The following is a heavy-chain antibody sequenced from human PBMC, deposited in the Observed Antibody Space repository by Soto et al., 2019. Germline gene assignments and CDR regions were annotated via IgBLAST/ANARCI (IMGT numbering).Heavy chain of an antibody. V-gene: IGHV3-49*04. Sequence: GGSLRLSFTTSGFSFGGYAMTWVRQAPGRGLERIGFIRGKAYGATTEDAASVRGRFTISRDDSKSIAYLQMNRLTTEDTAVYYCTRGAAERETFTYYLDYWGRGSLVSVSS. CDR3: TRGAAERETFTYYLDY. J-gene: IGHJ4*02. CDR2: IRGKAYGATT. D-gene: IGHD1-26*01. CDR1: GFSFGGYA.